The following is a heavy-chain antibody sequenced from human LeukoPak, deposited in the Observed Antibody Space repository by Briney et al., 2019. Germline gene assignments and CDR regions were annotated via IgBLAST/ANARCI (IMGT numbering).Heavy chain of an antibody. Sequence: GGSLRLSCAASGFTFDDYGMSWVRQVPGKGLEWVSGINWNGSGAGYADSVKGRFTISRDNAKNSLYLQMNSLRAEDTAVYYCAKLVDGNYYYYFYMDVWGKGTTVTISS. CDR2: INWNGSGA. CDR3: AKLVDGNYYYYFYMDV. CDR1: GFTFDDYG. J-gene: IGHJ6*03. D-gene: IGHD5-24*01. V-gene: IGHV3-20*04.